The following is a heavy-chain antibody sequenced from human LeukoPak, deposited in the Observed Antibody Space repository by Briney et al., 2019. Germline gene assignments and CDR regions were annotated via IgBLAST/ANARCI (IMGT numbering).Heavy chain of an antibody. CDR3: ARRTFGGVIAY. D-gene: IGHD3-16*02. CDR2: IYHSGST. Sequence: SETLSLTCTVSGYSISSGHYWGWIRQPPGKGLEWIGSIYHSGSTNYSPSLKSRVTLSVDTSKNQFSLRLSSVTAADTAVYYCARRTFGGVIAYWGQGTLVTVSS. CDR1: GYSISSGHY. J-gene: IGHJ4*02. V-gene: IGHV4-38-2*02.